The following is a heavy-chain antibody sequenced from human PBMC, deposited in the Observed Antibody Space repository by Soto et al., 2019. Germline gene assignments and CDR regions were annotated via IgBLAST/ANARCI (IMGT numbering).Heavy chain of an antibody. D-gene: IGHD1-26*01. V-gene: IGHV4-59*11. Sequence: QVQLHESGPGLVKPSETLSLTCSVSGGSISHHYWSWIRQPPGKGLEWIAYIYYTGSTGYNPSLKSRVTISVDTYKNQFSLNLKSVTAADTAVYYCARDAESGTYYPFDYWGQGILVTVYS. CDR2: IYYTGST. CDR1: GGSISHHY. CDR3: ARDAESGTYYPFDY. J-gene: IGHJ4*02.